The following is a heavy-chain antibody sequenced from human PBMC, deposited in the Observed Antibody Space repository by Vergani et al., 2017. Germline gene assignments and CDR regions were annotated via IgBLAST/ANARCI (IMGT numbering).Heavy chain of an antibody. J-gene: IGHJ5*02. Sequence: QVQLQESGPGLVKPSETLSLTCTVSGGSVSSGSYYWSWIRQPPGKGLEWIGYIYYSWSTNYNPSLKSRVTISVDTSKNQFSLKLSAVTAADTAVYYCARSRYSSGWYPDWFDPWGQVTLVTVSS. CDR1: GGSVSSGSYY. CDR3: ARSRYSSGWYPDWFDP. V-gene: IGHV4-61*01. CDR2: IYYSWST. D-gene: IGHD6-19*01.